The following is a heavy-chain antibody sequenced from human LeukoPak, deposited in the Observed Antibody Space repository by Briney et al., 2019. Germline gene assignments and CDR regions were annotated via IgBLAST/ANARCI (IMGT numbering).Heavy chain of an antibody. Sequence: GGSLRLSCAASGFTFDYYVMHWVCQPPGKGLEWVSLISGDGGSKYYTDSVKGRFTISRDNSKNSLYLQMNSLRPEDTALYYCAKDKGGSNWYYLDYWDQGTLVTVSS. CDR1: GFTFDYYV. CDR3: AKDKGGSNWYYLDY. V-gene: IGHV3-43*02. J-gene: IGHJ4*02. CDR2: ISGDGGSK. D-gene: IGHD6-13*01.